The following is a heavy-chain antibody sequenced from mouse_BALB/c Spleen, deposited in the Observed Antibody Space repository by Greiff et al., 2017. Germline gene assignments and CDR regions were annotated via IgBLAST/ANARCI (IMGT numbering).Heavy chain of an antibody. D-gene: IGHD2-1*01. CDR3: NAIPCSYGNLCAY. Sequence: VHVKQSGAELVRSGASVKLSCTASGFNIKDYYMHWVKQRPEQGLEWIGWIDPENGDTEYAPKFQGKATMTADTSSNTAYLQLSSLTSEDTAVYYCNAIPCSYGNLCAYWGQGTLVTVSA. CDR1: GFNIKDYY. J-gene: IGHJ3*01. V-gene: IGHV14-4*02. CDR2: IDPENGDT.